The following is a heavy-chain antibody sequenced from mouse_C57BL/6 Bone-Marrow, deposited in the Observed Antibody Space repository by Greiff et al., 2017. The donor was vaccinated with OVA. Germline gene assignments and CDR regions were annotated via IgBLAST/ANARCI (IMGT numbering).Heavy chain of an antibody. J-gene: IGHJ3*01. CDR3: ARGIYYYGSSPAWFAY. D-gene: IGHD1-1*01. V-gene: IGHV3-6*01. CDR2: ISYDGSN. CDR1: GYSITSGYY. Sequence: EVKLVESGPGLVKPSQSLPLTCSVTGYSITSGYYWNWIRQFPGNKLEWMGYISYDGSNNYNPSLKNRISITRDTSKNQFFLKLNSVTTEDTATYYCARGIYYYGSSPAWFAYWGQGTLVTVSA.